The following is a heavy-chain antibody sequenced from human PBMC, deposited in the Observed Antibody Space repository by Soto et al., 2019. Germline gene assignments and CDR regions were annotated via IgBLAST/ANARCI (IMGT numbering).Heavy chain of an antibody. CDR3: ARGGLEMATIVLYYFDY. J-gene: IGHJ4*02. CDR2: INPNSGGT. D-gene: IGHD5-12*01. CDR1: GYTFTGYY. Sequence: GASVKVSCKASGYTFTGYYMHWVRQAPGQGLEWMGWINPNSGGTNYAQKFQGWVTMTRDTSISTAYMELSRLRSDDTAVYYCARGGLEMATIVLYYFDYWGQGTLVTVSS. V-gene: IGHV1-2*04.